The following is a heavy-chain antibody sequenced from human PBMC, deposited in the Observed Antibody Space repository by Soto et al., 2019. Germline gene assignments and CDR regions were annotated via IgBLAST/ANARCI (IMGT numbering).Heavy chain of an antibody. V-gene: IGHV3-15*01. Sequence: EGQLVESGGGLVKPGGSLKLSCEGSGLTFSDAYMSWVRQAPGKGLEWVGRIKTKTDGGATEYAAPVKGRFNISRDDSKNTRYVEMNSLKTEDTAVYYCTTDRPSRLRKPRVWGQGTLVTVSS. CDR2: IKTKTDGGAT. CDR1: GLTFSDAY. D-gene: IGHD4-17*01. J-gene: IGHJ4*02. CDR3: TTDRPSRLRKPRV.